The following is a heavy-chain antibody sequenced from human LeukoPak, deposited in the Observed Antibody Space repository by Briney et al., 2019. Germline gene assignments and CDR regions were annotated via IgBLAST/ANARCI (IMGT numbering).Heavy chain of an antibody. CDR3: ARDPYSGAYGDSYYYYMDL. Sequence: GGSLRLSCAASGFTLSRHPIFWVRQAPGKGLEWVAVISHDGGNKYYTDSVKGRFTISRDNAKNSLYLQMNSLRAEDTAVYYCARDPYSGAYGDSYYYYMDLWGQGTTVTISS. D-gene: IGHD1-26*01. CDR1: GFTLSRHP. V-gene: IGHV3-30*04. CDR2: ISHDGGNK. J-gene: IGHJ6*03.